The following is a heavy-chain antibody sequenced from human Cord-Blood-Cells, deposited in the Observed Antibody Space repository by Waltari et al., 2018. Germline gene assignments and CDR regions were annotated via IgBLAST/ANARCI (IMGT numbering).Heavy chain of an antibody. J-gene: IGHJ3*02. V-gene: IGHV4-4*07. Sequence: QVQLQESGPGLVKPSETLSLTCTVSGGSISSYYWSWIRQPAGKGLEWIGRIYTSGSTNYNPSLKSRGTMSVDTSKNQFSRKLGSVTAADTAVYYCARVGGIAAAGDAFDIWGQGTMVTVSS. D-gene: IGHD6-13*01. CDR2: IYTSGST. CDR3: ARVGGIAAAGDAFDI. CDR1: GGSISSYY.